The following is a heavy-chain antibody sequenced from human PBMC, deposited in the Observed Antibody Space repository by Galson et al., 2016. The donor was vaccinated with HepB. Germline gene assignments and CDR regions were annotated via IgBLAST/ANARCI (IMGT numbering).Heavy chain of an antibody. V-gene: IGHV3-21*01. CDR3: AKNFGDYVGDTFDM. CDR2: ISGDSAYI. J-gene: IGHJ3*02. D-gene: IGHD4-17*01. Sequence: SLRLSCAASGFTFSTYSMTWVRQAPGKALDWVSSISGDSAYIYYADSVKGRFTISRDNAKNSLSLQMNSLRAEDTAVYYCAKNFGDYVGDTFDMWGQGTMVTVSS. CDR1: GFTFSTYS.